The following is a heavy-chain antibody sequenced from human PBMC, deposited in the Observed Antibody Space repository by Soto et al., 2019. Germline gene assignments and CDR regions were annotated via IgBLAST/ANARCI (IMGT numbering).Heavy chain of an antibody. CDR3: ASAGIAAAGTPQAYYYYYGMDV. Sequence: ASVKVSCKASGYTFTSYYMHWVRQAPGQGLEWMGIINPSGGSTSYAQKFQGRVTMTRDTSTSTVYMELSSLRSEDTAVYYCASAGIAAAGTPQAYYYYYGMDVWGQGTAVTVSS. D-gene: IGHD6-13*01. V-gene: IGHV1-46*01. J-gene: IGHJ6*02. CDR1: GYTFTSYY. CDR2: INPSGGST.